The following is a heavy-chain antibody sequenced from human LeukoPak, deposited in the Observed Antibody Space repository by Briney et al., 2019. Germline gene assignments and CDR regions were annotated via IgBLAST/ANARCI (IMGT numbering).Heavy chain of an antibody. CDR1: GYTFTSYY. J-gene: IGHJ4*02. CDR2: INPSGGTT. D-gene: IGHD3-3*01. CDR3: ARGTANFWSGYSSHFDY. V-gene: IGHV1-46*01. Sequence: ASVKLSCKASGYTFTSYYMHWVRQAPGQGLEWMGVINPSGGTTSYAQKFQVRLTMTRDTSTSTVYMEMSSLSSEDTAVYYCARGTANFWSGYSSHFDYWGQGTLVTVSS.